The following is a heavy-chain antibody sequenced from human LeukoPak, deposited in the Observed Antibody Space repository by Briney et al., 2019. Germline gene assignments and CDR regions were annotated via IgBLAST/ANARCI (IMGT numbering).Heavy chain of an antibody. CDR1: GFTFDDYG. D-gene: IGHD3-22*01. CDR2: INWNGGST. J-gene: IGHJ4*02. V-gene: IGHV3-20*04. Sequence: PGGSLRLSCAASGFTFDDYGMSWVRQAPGKGLEWVSGINWNGGSTGYADSVKGRFTISRDNAKNSLYLQMNSLRAEYTALYYCARGTDSSGYYFITYWGQGTLVTVPS. CDR3: ARGTDSSGYYFITY.